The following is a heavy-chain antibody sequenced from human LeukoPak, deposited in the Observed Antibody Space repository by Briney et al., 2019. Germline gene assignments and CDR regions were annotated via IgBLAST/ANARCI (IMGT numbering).Heavy chain of an antibody. CDR3: ARDVNGGY. D-gene: IGHD2-8*01. CDR1: GFTFSSYA. Sequence: QPGGSLRLSCAASGFTFSSYAMSWVRQAPGKGLEWVSTISGSGGSTYYADSVKGRLTIPRDNFKNTLYLQMNSLRAEDTAVYYCARDVNGGYWGQGTLVTVSS. J-gene: IGHJ4*02. CDR2: ISGSGGST. V-gene: IGHV3-23*01.